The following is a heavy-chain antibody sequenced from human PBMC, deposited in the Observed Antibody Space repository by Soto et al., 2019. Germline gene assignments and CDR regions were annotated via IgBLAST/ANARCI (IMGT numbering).Heavy chain of an antibody. J-gene: IGHJ4*02. Sequence: LSCAASGFTFNNSAMNWDRQAPGKGLEWVSGISDTGGTTYYADSVKGRFTISRDNSKNTLYLQMNSLRVEDTAVYYCLTAPVVWTYWGQGTLVTVSS. CDR3: LTAPVVWTY. V-gene: IGHV3-23*01. CDR2: ISDTGGTT. D-gene: IGHD1-1*01. CDR1: GFTFNNSA.